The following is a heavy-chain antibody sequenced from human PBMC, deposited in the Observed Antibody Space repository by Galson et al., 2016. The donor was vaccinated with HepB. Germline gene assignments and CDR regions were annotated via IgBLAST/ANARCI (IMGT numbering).Heavy chain of an antibody. V-gene: IGHV3-23*01. CDR3: TKEGLKSYAQR. J-gene: IGHJ4*02. CDR2: ISGSGDRT. Sequence: SLRLSCAASGFTFSSYSMSWVRQAPGKGLEWVSAISGSGDRTYYTDSVKGRFTISRDNSKNTLYLQMSSLRAEDTAVYYCTKEGLKSYAQRWGQGTLVTVSS. D-gene: IGHD1-26*01. CDR1: GFTFSSYS.